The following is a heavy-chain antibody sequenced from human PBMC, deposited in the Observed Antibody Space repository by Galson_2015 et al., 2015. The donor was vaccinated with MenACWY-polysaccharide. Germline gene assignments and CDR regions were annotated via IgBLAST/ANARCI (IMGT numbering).Heavy chain of an antibody. V-gene: IGHV4-39*01. J-gene: IGHJ6*02. Sequence: ETPSLTCTVSGGSISSRNYYWGWIRQSPEKGLEWIGTISYSGSTYYNPSLKSRVTISVDTSKNQFSLKLSSVTAADTAVYYCASRLAQVGIAGYGYGMDVWGQGTTVTVSS. D-gene: IGHD2-15*01. CDR1: GGSISSRNYY. CDR3: ASRLAQVGIAGYGYGMDV. CDR2: ISYSGST.